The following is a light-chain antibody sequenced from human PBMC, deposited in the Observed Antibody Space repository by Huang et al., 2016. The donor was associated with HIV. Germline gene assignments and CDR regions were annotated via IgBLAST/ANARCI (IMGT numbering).Light chain of an antibody. Sequence: DIQMTQSPSSVTASVGDRDTITCRASQGIDSWLAWYQQRPGKAPKVLIYAASSLQGGVPSRFSGSGSGTDFSLTINTLQPEDFATYYCLQTNSFPYTFGQGTNLEI. CDR1: QGIDSW. CDR3: LQTNSFPYT. CDR2: AAS. J-gene: IGKJ2*01. V-gene: IGKV1D-12*01.